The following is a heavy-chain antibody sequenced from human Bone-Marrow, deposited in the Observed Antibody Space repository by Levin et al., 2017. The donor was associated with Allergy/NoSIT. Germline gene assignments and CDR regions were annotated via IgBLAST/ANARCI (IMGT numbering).Heavy chain of an antibody. D-gene: IGHD4-23*01. V-gene: IGHV3-23*01. CDR1: GFTFSSYA. Sequence: GGSLRLSCAASGFTFSSYAMSWVRQAPGKGLEWVSAISGSGGSTYYADSVKGRFTISRDNSKNTLYLQMNSLRAEDTAVYYCAKEATYQPSCTTVEGCLEYWGQGTLVTVSS. CDR3: AKEATYQPSCTTVEGCLEY. CDR2: ISGSGGST. J-gene: IGHJ4*02.